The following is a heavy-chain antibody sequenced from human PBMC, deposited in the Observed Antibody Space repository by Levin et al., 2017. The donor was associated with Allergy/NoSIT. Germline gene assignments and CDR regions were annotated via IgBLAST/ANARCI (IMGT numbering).Heavy chain of an antibody. Sequence: GESLKISCAASGFTFSDYYMSWIRQAPGKGLEWVSYISSISSYTNYADSVKGRFTISRDNAKNSLYLQMNSLRAEDTAVYYCARDTMGEGYSSGLDYWGQGTLVTVSS. J-gene: IGHJ4*02. D-gene: IGHD6-19*01. CDR2: ISSISSYT. V-gene: IGHV3-11*05. CDR3: ARDTMGEGYSSGLDY. CDR1: GFTFSDYY.